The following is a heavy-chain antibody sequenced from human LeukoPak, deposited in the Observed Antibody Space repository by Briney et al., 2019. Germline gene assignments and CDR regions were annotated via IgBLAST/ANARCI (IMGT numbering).Heavy chain of an antibody. CDR2: INPDSGGT. CDR1: GYTSTGYY. D-gene: IGHD2/OR15-2a*01. J-gene: IGHJ3*01. V-gene: IGHV1-2*02. Sequence: ASVKVSCKAPGYTSTGYYMHWVRQAPGQGLEWMGWINPDSGGTNNAQKFQGRVTMTRDTSISTAYMELSRLRSDDTAVYYCARTFYDTLDSDAFDFWGQGTMVIVSS. CDR3: ARTFYDTLDSDAFDF.